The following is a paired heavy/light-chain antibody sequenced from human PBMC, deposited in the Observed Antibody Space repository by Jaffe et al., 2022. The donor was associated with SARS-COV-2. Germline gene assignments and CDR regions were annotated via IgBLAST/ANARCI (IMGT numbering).Light chain of an antibody. Sequence: DIVMTQTPLALSVTPGQPASISCKSSQSLLYSDGKTYLYWYLQKPGQPPQLLIYEVSNRFSGVPDRFSGSGSGTDFTLKISRVEAEDVGVYYCMQNIKPPYTFGEGTKLEIK. CDR3: MQNIKPPYT. CDR2: EVS. V-gene: IGKV2D-29*01. CDR1: QSLLYSDGKTY. J-gene: IGKJ2*01.
Heavy chain of an antibody. D-gene: IGHD3-3*01. CDR1: GFTFSNYW. V-gene: IGHV3-74*01. CDR2: INPDGSST. Sequence: EVQLVESGGGLVQPGGSLRLSCAASGFTFSNYWMHWVRQTPGKGLVWVSRINPDGSSTSHAESVKGRFTISRDNAKNTLYLQMNSLRAEDTAVYYCARTDVRGGYWVEMDYWGQGSLVTVTS. CDR3: ARTDVRGGYWVEMDY. J-gene: IGHJ4*02.